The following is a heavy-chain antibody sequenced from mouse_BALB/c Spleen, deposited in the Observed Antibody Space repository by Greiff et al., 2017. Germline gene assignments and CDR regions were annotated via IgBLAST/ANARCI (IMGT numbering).Heavy chain of an antibody. CDR3: NAMYYGNSWFAY. D-gene: IGHD1-1*01. CDR2: IDPENGDT. J-gene: IGHJ3*01. CDR1: GFNIKDYY. V-gene: IGHV14-4*02. Sequence: VQLQQSGAELVRSGASVKLSCTASGFNIKDYYMHWVKQRPEQGLEWIGWIDPENGDTEYAPKFQGKATMNADTSSNTAYLQLSSLTSAVTAVYYCNAMYYGNSWFAYWGQGTLVTVSA.